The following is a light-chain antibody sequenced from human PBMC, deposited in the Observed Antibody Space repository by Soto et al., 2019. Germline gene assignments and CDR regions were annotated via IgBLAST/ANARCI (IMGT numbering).Light chain of an antibody. J-gene: IGKJ4*01. CDR2: DAS. CDR3: QEYNSSPLT. Sequence: DIQMTQSPSTLSASVGDRVTITCRASQSISSWLAWYQQKPGKAPKLLIYDASSLESGVPSRFSGSGSGTEFTLTISSLQPDDFATYYCQEYNSSPLTFGGGTKVEIK. V-gene: IGKV1-5*01. CDR1: QSISSW.